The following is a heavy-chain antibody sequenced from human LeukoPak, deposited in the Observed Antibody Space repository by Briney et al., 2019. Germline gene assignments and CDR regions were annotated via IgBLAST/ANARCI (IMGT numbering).Heavy chain of an antibody. CDR2: IWYDGSNK. J-gene: IGHJ6*02. CDR3: ARARGYYYYYGMDV. CDR1: GFTFSSYG. Sequence: GRSLRLSCAASGFTFSSYGMHWVRQAPGKGLEWVAVIWYDGSNKYYADSVKGRFTISRDNSKNTLYLQMNSLRAEDTAVYYCARARGYYYYYGMDVWGQGTLVTVSS. V-gene: IGHV3-33*01. D-gene: IGHD3-10*01.